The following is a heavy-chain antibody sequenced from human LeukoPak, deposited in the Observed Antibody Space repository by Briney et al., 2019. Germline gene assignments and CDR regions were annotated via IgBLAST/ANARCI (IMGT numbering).Heavy chain of an antibody. Sequence: ASVKVSCKAFGYTFTNFAMNWVRQAPGKGLEWMGCINTYTGNAAYAQGFTGRFVFSLDTSVSTAYLQISSLKAEDTAVYYCARSGGSGSYYARYYYYYMDVWGKGTTVTVSS. V-gene: IGHV7-4-1*02. D-gene: IGHD3-10*01. J-gene: IGHJ6*03. CDR2: INTYTGNA. CDR3: ARSGGSGSYYARYYYYYMDV. CDR1: GYTFTNFA.